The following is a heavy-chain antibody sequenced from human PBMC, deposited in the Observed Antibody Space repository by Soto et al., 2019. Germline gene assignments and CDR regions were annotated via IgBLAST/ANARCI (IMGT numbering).Heavy chain of an antibody. V-gene: IGHV4-61*01. CDR2: IYFTGST. J-gene: IGHJ1*01. Sequence: HVQLQESGPGLVKPSETLSLTCSVSGDSVSGGSFYWGWIRQPPGKGLEWIGYIYFTGSTNSNPSPNGRVTMSPDTDKNRFSLNLMSVTAADTAIYFWVRLVSGGGDEDCWGQGISVAVSS. D-gene: IGHD2-21*02. CDR3: VRLVSGGGDEDC. CDR1: GDSVSGGSFY.